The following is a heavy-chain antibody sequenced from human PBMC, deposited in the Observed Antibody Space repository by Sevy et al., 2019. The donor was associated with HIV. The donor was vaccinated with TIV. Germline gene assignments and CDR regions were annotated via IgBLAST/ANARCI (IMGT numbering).Heavy chain of an antibody. CDR2: IWYDGSNK. CDR3: ARDSMQYYGSGSDDY. J-gene: IGHJ4*02. D-gene: IGHD3-10*01. V-gene: IGHV3-33*01. Sequence: GGSLRLSCAASGFTFSSYGMHWVRQAPGKGLEWVAVIWYDGSNKCYADSVKGRFTISRDNSKNTLYLQMNSLRAEDTSVYYCARDSMQYYGSGSDDYWGQGTLVTVSS. CDR1: GFTFSSYG.